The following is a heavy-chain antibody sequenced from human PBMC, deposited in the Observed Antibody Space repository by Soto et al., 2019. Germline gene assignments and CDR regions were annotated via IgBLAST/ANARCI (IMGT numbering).Heavy chain of an antibody. D-gene: IGHD5-12*01. CDR2: IIPIFGTA. V-gene: IGHV1-69*12. CDR3: ASGGRDGYRSSGLRYYYGMDV. Sequence: QVQLVQSGAEVKKPGSSVKVSCKASGGIFSSYAISWVRQAPGQGLEWMGGIIPIFGTANYAQKFQGRVTITADESTSTAYMELSSLRSEDTAVYYCASGGRDGYRSSGLRYYYGMDVWGQGTTVTVSS. J-gene: IGHJ6*02. CDR1: GGIFSSYA.